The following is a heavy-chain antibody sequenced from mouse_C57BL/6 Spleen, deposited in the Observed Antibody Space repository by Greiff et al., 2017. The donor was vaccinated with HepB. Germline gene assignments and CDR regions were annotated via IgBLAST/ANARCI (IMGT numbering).Heavy chain of an antibody. CDR3: TTRDRTTGGVDY. CDR2: IDPENGDT. J-gene: IGHJ2*01. CDR1: GFNIKDDY. D-gene: IGHD2-14*01. Sequence: VQLKESGAELVRPGASVKLSCTASGFNIKDDYMHWVKQRPEQGLEWIGWIDPENGDTEYASEFQGKATITADTSASTAYLQLSSLTSEDAAVYYCTTRDRTTGGVDYWSQGATLTVSS. V-gene: IGHV14-4*01.